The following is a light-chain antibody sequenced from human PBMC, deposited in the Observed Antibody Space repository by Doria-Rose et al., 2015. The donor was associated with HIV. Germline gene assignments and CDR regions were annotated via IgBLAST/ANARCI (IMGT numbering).Light chain of an antibody. CDR3: QQTYSAPLT. J-gene: IGKJ3*01. V-gene: IGKV1-39*01. Sequence: IRLTQSPSSLSASVGDRATLTCRASQRISTYLNWYQQKPGKAPKLLIYSASSLQSEVPPRFSGSGSGTDFTLTISSLHPEDFATYYCQQTYSAPLTFGPGTKVDIK. CDR2: SAS. CDR1: QRISTY.